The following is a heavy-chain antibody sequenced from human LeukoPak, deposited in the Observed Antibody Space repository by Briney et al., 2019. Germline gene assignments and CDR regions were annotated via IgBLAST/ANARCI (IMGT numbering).Heavy chain of an antibody. Sequence: SETLSLTCAVYGGSFSGYYWSWIRQPPGKGLEWIGEINHSGSTNYNPSLKSRVTISVDTSKNQFSLKLSSVTAADTAVYHCATRRKGGYSYGYPYYFDYWGQGTLVTVSS. CDR1: GGSFSGYY. J-gene: IGHJ4*02. CDR3: ATRRKGGYSYGYPYYFDY. V-gene: IGHV4-34*01. CDR2: INHSGST. D-gene: IGHD5-18*01.